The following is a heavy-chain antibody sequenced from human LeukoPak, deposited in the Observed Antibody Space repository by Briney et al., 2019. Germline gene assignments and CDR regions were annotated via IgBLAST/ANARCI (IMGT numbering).Heavy chain of an antibody. J-gene: IGHJ6*02. CDR2: ISGSGGTR. CDR3: AKEVVLNRFYSSDMDV. CDR1: GFIFSGYT. V-gene: IGHV3-23*01. Sequence: GGSLRLSCAASGFIFSGYTMSWVRQAPGKGLEWVSTISGSGGTRFYADSVKGRFTLSRDNSKNTVSLQMNSLRAEDTAVYYCAKEVVLNRFYSSDMDVWGQGTTVTVSS. D-gene: IGHD2-21*01.